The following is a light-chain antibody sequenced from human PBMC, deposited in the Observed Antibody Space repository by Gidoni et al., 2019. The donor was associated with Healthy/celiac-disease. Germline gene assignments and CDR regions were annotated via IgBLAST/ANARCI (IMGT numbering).Light chain of an antibody. CDR1: QSVISSY. V-gene: IGKV3-20*01. CDR2: GAS. Sequence: EIVLTQSPGTLSLSPGERATLSCRASQSVISSYLAWYQQKPGQAPRLLIYGASSRATGILARFSGSGSGTDFTLTISRLEPEDFAVYYCQQYGSSPRTFGQGTKVEIK. CDR3: QQYGSSPRT. J-gene: IGKJ1*01.